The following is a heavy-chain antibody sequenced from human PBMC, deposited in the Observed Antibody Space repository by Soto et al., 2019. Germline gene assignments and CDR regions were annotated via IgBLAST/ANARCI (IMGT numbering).Heavy chain of an antibody. D-gene: IGHD6-13*01. V-gene: IGHV1-2*02. CDR1: GYTFTGYY. Sequence: ASVKVSCKASGYTFTGYYMHWVRQAPGQGLEWMGWINPNSGGTNYAQKFQGRVTMTRDTSISTAYMELSRLRSDDTAGYYCARPGTFSSWYWYFDYWGQIPPGTFSS. CDR3: ARPGTFSSWYWYFDY. J-gene: IGHJ4*02. CDR2: INPNSGGT.